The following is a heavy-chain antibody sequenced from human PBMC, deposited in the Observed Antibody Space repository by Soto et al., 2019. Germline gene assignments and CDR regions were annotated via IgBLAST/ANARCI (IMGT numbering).Heavy chain of an antibody. D-gene: IGHD2-15*01. CDR1: GYTFSTYD. V-gene: IGHV1-18*01. Sequence: QIQLVQSGAEVKKPGASVKVSCKASGYTFSTYDINWVRQAPGQGLEWMGWISVYNGNTNYAQKFQDRVTLTTDTFTRTAYMEVRTLRSDDTAVYYCGRVGSASSPADYWGQGTLVTVPS. J-gene: IGHJ4*02. CDR3: GRVGSASSPADY. CDR2: ISVYNGNT.